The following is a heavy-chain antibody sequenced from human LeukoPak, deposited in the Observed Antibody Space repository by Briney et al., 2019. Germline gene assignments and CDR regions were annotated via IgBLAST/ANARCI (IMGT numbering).Heavy chain of an antibody. D-gene: IGHD3-10*01. V-gene: IGHV4-34*01. CDR1: GGSFSGYY. CDR2: INHSGST. J-gene: IGHJ5*02. CDR3: AGEFGELYR. Sequence: SETLSLTCAVYGGSFSGYYWSWIRQPPGKGLEWIGEINHSGSTNYNPSLKSRVTISVDTSKNQFSLKLSSVTAADTAVYYCAGEFGELYRWGQGTLVTVSS.